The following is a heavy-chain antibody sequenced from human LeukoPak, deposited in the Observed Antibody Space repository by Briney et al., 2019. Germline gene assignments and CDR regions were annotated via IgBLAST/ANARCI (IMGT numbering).Heavy chain of an antibody. CDR2: IIPIFGTA. CDR1: GYTFSTYP. J-gene: IGHJ4*02. CDR3: AREVRELPTDRYFDY. D-gene: IGHD1-26*01. Sequence: GASVKVSCKASGYTFSTYPMNWVRQAPGQGLEWMGGIIPIFGTANYAQKFQGRVTITADESTSTAYMELSSLRSEDTAVYYCAREVRELPTDRYFDYWGQGTLVTVSS. V-gene: IGHV1-69*13.